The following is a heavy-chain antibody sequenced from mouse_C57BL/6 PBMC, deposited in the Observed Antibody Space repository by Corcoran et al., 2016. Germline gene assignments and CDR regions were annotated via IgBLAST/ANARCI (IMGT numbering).Heavy chain of an antibody. CDR2: IYPRSGNT. V-gene: IGHV1-81*01. CDR1: GYTFTSCG. D-gene: IGHD1-1*01. CDR3: ARGRDYYGSSYSWYFDV. J-gene: IGHJ1*03. Sequence: QVQLQQSGAELARPGASVKLSCKAYGYTFTSCGMSWVKQRTGQGLEWIGEIYPRSGNTYYNEKFKGKTTLTADKSSSTAYMELRSLTSEDFAVYFCARGRDYYGSSYSWYFDVWGTGTTVTVSS.